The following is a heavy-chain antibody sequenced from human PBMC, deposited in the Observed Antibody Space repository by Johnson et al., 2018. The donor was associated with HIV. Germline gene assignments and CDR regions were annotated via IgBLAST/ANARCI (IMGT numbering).Heavy chain of an antibody. D-gene: IGHD4-11*01. CDR2: TNSDGSST. V-gene: IGHV3-74*02. CDR1: GFTFSSYA. J-gene: IGHJ3*02. Sequence: VQLVESGGGVVQPGRSLRLSCAASGFTFSSYAMHWVRQAPGKGLVWVSRTNSDGSSTTYAVSVKGRFTISRDKAKNTLHLPMNSLRVEETAVYYCAKPNTVTTFGPPNDAFDIWGQGTMVTVSS. CDR3: AKPNTVTTFGPPNDAFDI.